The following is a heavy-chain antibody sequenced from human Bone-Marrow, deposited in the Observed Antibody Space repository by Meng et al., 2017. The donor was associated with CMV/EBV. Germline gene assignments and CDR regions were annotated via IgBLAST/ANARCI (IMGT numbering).Heavy chain of an antibody. D-gene: IGHD6-13*01. CDR3: ARMEKGAGTSTWFFDL. V-gene: IGHV3-74*01. CDR1: GFTFSSYW. Sequence: GESLKISCAASGFTFSSYWMHWVRQAPGVGLVWVSRIKSDGGATSYADSVKGRFTVSRDNAKNTLYLQMNSLRADDTAVYYCARMEKGAGTSTWFFDLWGQGTLVTVSS. CDR2: IKSDGGAT. J-gene: IGHJ4*02.